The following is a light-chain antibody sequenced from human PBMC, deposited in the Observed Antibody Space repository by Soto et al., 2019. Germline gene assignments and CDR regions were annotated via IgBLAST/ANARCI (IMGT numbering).Light chain of an antibody. Sequence: AIQVTQSPSSLSASVGDRVTITCRTSQGIRSALGWYQQKPGKVPKLLIDAAYTMQSGVPSRFSGSGAGRDFTLPISSLLPEAFATYYCLLDYSSFWAFGQGTKVEIK. CDR2: AAY. V-gene: IGKV1-6*01. CDR3: LLDYSSFWA. J-gene: IGKJ1*01. CDR1: QGIRSA.